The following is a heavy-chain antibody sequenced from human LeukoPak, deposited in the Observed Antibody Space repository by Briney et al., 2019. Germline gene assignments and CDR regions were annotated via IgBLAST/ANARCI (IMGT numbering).Heavy chain of an antibody. D-gene: IGHD3-22*01. V-gene: IGHV5-51*01. CDR3: ASQGTTGYYYDSSGLENAFDI. CDR1: GYGFTTNW. J-gene: IGHJ3*02. CDR2: IYPGDFDN. Sequence: GESLKISCKGSGYGFTTNWIGWVRQTPGKGLEWMGIIYPGDFDNRYSPSFQGHVTISVDNSISTAYLQWSSLRASDTAMYYCASQGTTGYYYDSSGLENAFDIWGQGTMVTVSS.